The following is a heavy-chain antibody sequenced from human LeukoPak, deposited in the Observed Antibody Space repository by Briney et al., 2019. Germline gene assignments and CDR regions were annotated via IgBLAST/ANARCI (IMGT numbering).Heavy chain of an antibody. J-gene: IGHJ4*02. CDR3: AMIVGATTLYYFDY. CDR2: IRYDGSNK. D-gene: IGHD1-26*01. CDR1: GFTFSSYG. V-gene: IGHV3-30*02. Sequence: GGSLRLSCAASGFTFSSYGMHWVRQAPGKGLEWVAFIRYDGSNKYYADSVKGRFTISRDNAKNSLYLQMNSLRAEDTAVYYCAMIVGATTLYYFDYWGQGTLVTVSS.